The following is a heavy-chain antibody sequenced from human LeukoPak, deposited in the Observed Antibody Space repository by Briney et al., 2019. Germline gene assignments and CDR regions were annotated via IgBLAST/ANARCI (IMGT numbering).Heavy chain of an antibody. Sequence: SETLSLTCAVYGGSFSGYYWSWIRQPPGKGLEWIGEINHSGSTNYNPSLKRRVTISVDTSKNQFSLKLSSVTAADTAVYYCARVGYGGYVRRDMFDYWGQGTLVTVSS. CDR2: INHSGST. CDR1: GGSFSGYY. D-gene: IGHD5-12*01. CDR3: ARVGYGGYVRRDMFDY. J-gene: IGHJ4*02. V-gene: IGHV4-34*01.